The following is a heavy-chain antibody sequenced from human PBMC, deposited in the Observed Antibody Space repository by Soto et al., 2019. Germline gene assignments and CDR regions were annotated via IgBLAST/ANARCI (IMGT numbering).Heavy chain of an antibody. Sequence: QVQLVESGGGVVQPGRSLRLSCAASGFTFSSYGMHWVRQTPGMGLEWVAVISYDGSNKYYADSVKGRFTISRDNSKNTLYLQMNSLRAEDTAVYYCAKEWVYDSSGWSFDYWGQGTLVTVSS. CDR1: GFTFSSYG. CDR3: AKEWVYDSSGWSFDY. J-gene: IGHJ4*02. CDR2: ISYDGSNK. D-gene: IGHD3-22*01. V-gene: IGHV3-30*18.